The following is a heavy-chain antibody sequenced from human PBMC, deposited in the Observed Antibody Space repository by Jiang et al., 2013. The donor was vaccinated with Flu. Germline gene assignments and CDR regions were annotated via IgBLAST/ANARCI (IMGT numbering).Heavy chain of an antibody. V-gene: IGHV4-34*01. CDR2: INHSGST. J-gene: IGHJ4*02. CDR3: ARMRGYFDL. Sequence: LLKPSETLSLTCAVYVGSFSGYYWSWIRQPPGKGLEWIGEINHSGSTNYNPSLKSRVTISVDTSKNQFSLKLNSVTAADTAVYYCARMRGYFDLWGQGTLVTVSS. CDR1: VGSFSGYY.